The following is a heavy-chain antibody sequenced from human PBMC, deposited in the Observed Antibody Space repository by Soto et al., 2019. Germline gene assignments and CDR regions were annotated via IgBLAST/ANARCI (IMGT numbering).Heavy chain of an antibody. CDR1: GCSVSSGSYY. CDR2: IYYSGST. D-gene: IGHD6-13*01. V-gene: IGHV4-61*01. CDR3: ARGGYSSSWALKYFQH. J-gene: IGHJ1*01. Sequence: XETLSLTCTVSGCSVSSGSYYWSWIRQPPGKGLEWIGYIYYSGSTNYNPSLKSRVTISVDTSKNQFSLKLSSVTAADTAVYYCARGGYSSSWALKYFQHWGQGPLVTVSS.